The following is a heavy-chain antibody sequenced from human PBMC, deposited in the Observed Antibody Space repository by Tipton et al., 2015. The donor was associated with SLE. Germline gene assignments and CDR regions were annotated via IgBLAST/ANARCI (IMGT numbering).Heavy chain of an antibody. V-gene: IGHV4-34*01. J-gene: IGHJ4*02. CDR1: GGSLSGYY. D-gene: IGHD3-3*01. CDR2: INHSGST. CDR3: ARLVPFLGGHFFDY. Sequence: TLSLTCAVNGGSLSGYYWVWIRQPPEKGLEWIGEINHSGSTNYNPSLKSRVTISVDTSKNHFSLKLSSVTAADTAVYYCARLVPFLGGHFFDYWGQGTLVTVSS.